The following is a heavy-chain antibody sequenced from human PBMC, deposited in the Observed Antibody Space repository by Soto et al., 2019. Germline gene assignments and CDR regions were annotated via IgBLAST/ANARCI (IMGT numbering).Heavy chain of an antibody. CDR2: HYDVVGS. D-gene: IGHD1-1*01. J-gene: IGHJ3*01. CDR3: ATWHEREHAFDV. V-gene: IGHV3-53*01. Sequence: DVQLVESGGGLIQPAESLRLSCAAFGLTISGKKYVAWVRQAPGKGLEWDSAHYDVVGSFYADSVTARFTTSSDSSKTTVYLQMNDLRPDDTAVYYCATWHEREHAFDVWGQGTTVTISS. CDR1: GLTISGKKY.